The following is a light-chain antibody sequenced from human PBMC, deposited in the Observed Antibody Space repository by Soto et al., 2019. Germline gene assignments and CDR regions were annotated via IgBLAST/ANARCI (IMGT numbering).Light chain of an antibody. J-gene: IGKJ1*01. CDR1: QSISSY. Sequence: DIQMTQSPSSLSASIGDRVTITCRASQSISSYLNWYQQKQGKAPKLLIYAASSLQSGVPSRFSGSGSGTEFTLTISGLLPEDFATYYCQQSYSTPRTFGQGTKVEIK. CDR2: AAS. V-gene: IGKV1-39*01. CDR3: QQSYSTPRT.